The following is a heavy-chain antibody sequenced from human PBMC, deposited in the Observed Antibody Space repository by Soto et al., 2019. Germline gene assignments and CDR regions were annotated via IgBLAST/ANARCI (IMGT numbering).Heavy chain of an antibody. Sequence: GASVKVSCKASGYTFTIYGISWVRQAPGQGLEWMGWISAYNGDTNYAQKLQGRVTLTTDTSKNQFSLRLTSVTAADTAVYYCATHPPYGPLDHWGQGTLVTVSS. CDR1: GYTFTIYG. CDR2: ISAYNGDT. CDR3: ATHPPYGPLDH. D-gene: IGHD4-17*01. J-gene: IGHJ4*02. V-gene: IGHV1-18*01.